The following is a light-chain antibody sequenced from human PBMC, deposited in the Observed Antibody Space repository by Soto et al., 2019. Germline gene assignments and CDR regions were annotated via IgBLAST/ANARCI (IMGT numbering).Light chain of an antibody. CDR1: QSVSSN. CDR3: QQYHNWPPDRT. V-gene: IGKV3-15*01. CDR2: GAS. J-gene: IGKJ1*01. Sequence: EIVMTQSPATLSVSPGERATLSCRASQSVSSNLAWYQQKPGQAPRLLIYGASTRATGIPARFSGSGSGTEFPLTISSLQSEDFAIYFCQQYHNWPPDRTFGQGTKVEIK.